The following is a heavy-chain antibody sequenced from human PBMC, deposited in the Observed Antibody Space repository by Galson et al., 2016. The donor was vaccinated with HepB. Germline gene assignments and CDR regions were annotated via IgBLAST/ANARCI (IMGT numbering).Heavy chain of an antibody. D-gene: IGHD5-18*01. V-gene: IGHV4-59*11. J-gene: IGHJ2*01. CDR3: ARGTLSCTGNSCFYQYFDL. CDR2: VHSSGSS. Sequence: SLTCTVSGDSNKVHYRSWIRQPPGKGLEWIGYVHSSGSSFYNPSLRGRVTISVDTSKNHFSLKLDSVTAADTAVYYCARGTLSCTGNSCFYQYFDLWGRGILVSVSS. CDR1: GDSNKVHY.